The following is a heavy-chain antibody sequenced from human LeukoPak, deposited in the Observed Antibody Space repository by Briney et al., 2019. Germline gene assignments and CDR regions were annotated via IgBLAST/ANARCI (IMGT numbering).Heavy chain of an antibody. CDR1: GFTFSSYS. V-gene: IGHV3-21*01. D-gene: IGHD6-19*01. Sequence: GGSLRLSCAASGFTFSSYSMNWVRQAPGKGLEWVSSISSSSSYIYYADSVKGRFTISRDNAKNSLYLQMNSLRAEDTAVYYCARVEYSSGWYADYWRQGTLVTVSS. CDR2: ISSSSSYI. J-gene: IGHJ4*02. CDR3: ARVEYSSGWYADY.